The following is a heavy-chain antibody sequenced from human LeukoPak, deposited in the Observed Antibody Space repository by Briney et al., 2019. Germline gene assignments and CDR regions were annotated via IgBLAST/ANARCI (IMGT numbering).Heavy chain of an antibody. CDR2: ISYDGSNK. CDR3: AKATLGGPYYYYGMDV. Sequence: GGSLRLSCAASGFTFSSYGMHWVRQAPGKGLEWVAVISYDGSNKYYADSVKGRFTISRDNSKNTLYLQMNSLRAEDTTVYYCAKATLGGPYYYYGMDVWGQGTTVTVSS. D-gene: IGHD4-23*01. V-gene: IGHV3-30*18. J-gene: IGHJ6*02. CDR1: GFTFSSYG.